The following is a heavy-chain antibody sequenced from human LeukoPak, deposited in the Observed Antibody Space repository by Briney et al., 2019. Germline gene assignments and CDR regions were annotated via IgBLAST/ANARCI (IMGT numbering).Heavy chain of an antibody. CDR2: MNPNSGNT. Sequence: ASVKVSCKASGYTFTSYDINWVRQATGQGLEWMGWMNPNSGNTGYAQKFQGRVTITRNTSISTAYMELSSLRSEDTAVYYCARGAYDSSGPIGFDYWGQGTLVTVSS. CDR3: ARGAYDSSGPIGFDY. V-gene: IGHV1-8*03. CDR1: GYTFTSYD. J-gene: IGHJ4*02. D-gene: IGHD3-22*01.